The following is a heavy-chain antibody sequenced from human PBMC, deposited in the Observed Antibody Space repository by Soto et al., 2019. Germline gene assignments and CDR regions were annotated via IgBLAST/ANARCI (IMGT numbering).Heavy chain of an antibody. CDR3: ASGGSGYYNY. CDR2: INSDGSST. V-gene: IGHV3-74*01. J-gene: IGHJ4*02. D-gene: IGHD3-22*01. CDR1: GFTFGPYW. Sequence: EVQLVESGGGLVQPGGSLRLSCAASGFTFGPYWMHWVRQVPGKGLVWLSRINSDGSSTNYADSVKGRFTISRDNAKSSVSLQMHCLRAEDRAVYYGASGGSGYYNYGGQGTLVTVSS.